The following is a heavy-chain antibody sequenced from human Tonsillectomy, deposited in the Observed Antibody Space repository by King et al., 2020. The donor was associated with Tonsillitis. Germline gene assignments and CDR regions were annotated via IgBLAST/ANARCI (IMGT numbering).Heavy chain of an antibody. Sequence: VQLVESGAEVKKPGASVKVSCKASGYTFTSYTISWVRQAPGQGLEWMGWISTYNGNTNYAHNFQGRVAMTTDTSTSTVYMDLRSLRSDDTAIYYCARDFYSEDYWGQGTLVTVSS. CDR3: ARDFYSEDY. J-gene: IGHJ4*02. CDR1: GYTFTSYT. CDR2: ISTYNGNT. V-gene: IGHV1-18*04. D-gene: IGHD1-26*01.